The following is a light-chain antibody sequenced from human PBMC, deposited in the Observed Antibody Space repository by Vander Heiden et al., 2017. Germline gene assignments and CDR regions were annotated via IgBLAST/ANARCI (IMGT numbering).Light chain of an antibody. CDR2: DGS. CDR3: SSYTSSSTVV. V-gene: IGLV2-14*01. J-gene: IGLJ2*01. Sequence: QSALPHPASVSGSPGQSITIPCTGTSSDVVGCNSVSWYPQDPGTAPNLMIDDGSNRPSGVSNRFSGSKAGNTASLTISGLQAEDEADYYCSSYTSSSTVVFGGGTKLTVL. CDR1: SSDVVGCNS.